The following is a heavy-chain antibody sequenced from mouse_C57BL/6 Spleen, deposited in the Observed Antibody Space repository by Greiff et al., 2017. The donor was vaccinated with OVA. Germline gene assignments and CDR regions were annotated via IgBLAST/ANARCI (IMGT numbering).Heavy chain of an antibody. J-gene: IGHJ3*01. Sequence: VQLQQPGAELVMPGASVKLSCKASGYTFTSYWMHWVKQRPGQGLEWIGEIDPSDSYTNYNQKFKGKSTLTVDKSSSTAYMQLSSLTSEDSAVYYSASNPFFAYWGQGTLVTVSA. CDR2: IDPSDSYT. CDR3: ASNPFFAY. V-gene: IGHV1-69*01. CDR1: GYTFTSYW.